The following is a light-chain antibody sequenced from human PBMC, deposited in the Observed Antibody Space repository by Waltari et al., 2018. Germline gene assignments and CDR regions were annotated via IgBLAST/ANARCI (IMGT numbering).Light chain of an antibody. CDR2: RNE. V-gene: IGLV1-47*01. J-gene: IGLJ3*02. Sequence: QSVLTQPPSASGTPGQRVTISCSGSTTNIGSNSVHWYQQLPGAAPKLPIYRNERPPSAFPDRFSGSKTCPSASLAISGLRSEDEADYYCAAWDDSLRGFIMFGGGTKLTVL. CDR1: TTNIGSNS. CDR3: AAWDDSLRGFIM.